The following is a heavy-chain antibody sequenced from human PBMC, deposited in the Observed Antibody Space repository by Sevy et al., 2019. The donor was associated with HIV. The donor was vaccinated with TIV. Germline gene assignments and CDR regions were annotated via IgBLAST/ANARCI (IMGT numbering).Heavy chain of an antibody. Sequence: ASVKVSCKASGSTFSDDYMHWVRQAPGEGLEWVRWINSAGTNFAERFQGRVTMTRDASISTAYMELSSLRSDDTATYYCATSANLDTSWFDPWGQGILVTVSS. CDR2: INSAGT. V-gene: IGHV1-2*02. CDR3: ATSANLDTSWFDP. J-gene: IGHJ5*02. CDR1: GSTFSDDY. D-gene: IGHD5-18*01.